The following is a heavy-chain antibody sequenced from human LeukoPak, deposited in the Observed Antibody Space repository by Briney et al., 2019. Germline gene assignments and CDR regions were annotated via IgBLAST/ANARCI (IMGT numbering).Heavy chain of an antibody. D-gene: IGHD4-23*01. V-gene: IGHV3-30-3*01. CDR1: GFTFSSYA. Sequence: GGSLRLSCAASGFTFSSYAMHWVRQAPGKGLKWVAVISYDGSNKYYADSVKGRFTISRDNSKNTLYLQMNSLRAEDTAVYYCARDNSDGYNYFDYWGQGTLVTVSS. CDR3: ARDNSDGYNYFDY. CDR2: ISYDGSNK. J-gene: IGHJ4*02.